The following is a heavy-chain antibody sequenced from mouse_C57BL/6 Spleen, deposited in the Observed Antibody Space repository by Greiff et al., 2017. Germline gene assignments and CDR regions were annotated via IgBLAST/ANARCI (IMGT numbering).Heavy chain of an antibody. CDR2: IYPGDGDT. CDR3: ARSDGYYEEGAMDY. J-gene: IGHJ4*01. D-gene: IGHD2-3*01. V-gene: IGHV1-82*01. Sequence: VMLVESGPELVKPGASVKISCKASGYAFSSSWMNWVKQRPGKGLEWIGRIYPGDGDTNYNGKFKGKATLTADKSSSTAYMQLSSLTSEDSAVYFWARSDGYYEEGAMDYWGQGTSVTVSS. CDR1: GYAFSSSW.